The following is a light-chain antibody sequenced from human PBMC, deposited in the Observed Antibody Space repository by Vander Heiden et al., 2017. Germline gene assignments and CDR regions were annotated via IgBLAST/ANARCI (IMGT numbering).Light chain of an antibody. CDR1: SSGVGGYNY. CDR2: EVS. V-gene: IGLV2-14*01. Sequence: QSALTPPASVSGSPGQSITISCTGTSSGVGGYNYVSWYQQHPGKAPKLMIYEVSNRPSGVSNRFSGSKSGNTASLTISGLQAEDEADYYCSSYTSSRGYVFGTGTKVTVL. CDR3: SSYTSSRGYV. J-gene: IGLJ1*01.